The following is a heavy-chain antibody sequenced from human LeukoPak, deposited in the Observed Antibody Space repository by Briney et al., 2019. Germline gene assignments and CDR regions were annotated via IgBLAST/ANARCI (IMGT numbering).Heavy chain of an antibody. J-gene: IGHJ6*03. V-gene: IGHV1-18*01. CDR2: ISAYNGNT. Sequence: RASVKVSCKASGYTFTSYGISWVRQAPGQGLEWMGWISAYNGNTNYAQKLQGRVTMTTDTSTSTAYMELRSLRSDDTAVYYCARHYSPYYYYYMDVWGKGTTVTVSS. CDR1: GYTFTSYG. CDR3: ARHYSPYYYYYMDV. D-gene: IGHD2-15*01.